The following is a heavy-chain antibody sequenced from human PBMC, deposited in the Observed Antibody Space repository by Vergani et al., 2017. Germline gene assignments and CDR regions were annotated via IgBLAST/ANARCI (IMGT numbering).Heavy chain of an antibody. Sequence: QVQLQQWGAGLLKPSETLSLTCAVYGGSFSGYYWSWIRQPPGKGLEWIGEINHSGSTNYNPSLKSRVTISVDTSKNQFSLKLSSVTAADTAVYYCANGAFGGVIVWGQGTLVTVSS. D-gene: IGHD3-16*02. V-gene: IGHV4-34*01. CDR2: INHSGST. CDR1: GGSFSGYY. CDR3: ANGAFGGVIV. J-gene: IGHJ4*02.